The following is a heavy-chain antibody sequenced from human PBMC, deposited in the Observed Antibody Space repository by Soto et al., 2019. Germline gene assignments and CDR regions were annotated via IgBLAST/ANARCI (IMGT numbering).Heavy chain of an antibody. J-gene: IGHJ5*02. CDR3: ARVAGYSINWFDP. V-gene: IGHV4-30-4*01. CDR2: IYYSGST. CDR1: GGSISSGDYY. Sequence: TLSLTCTVSGGSISSGDYYWSWIRQPPGKGLEWIGYIYYSGSTYYNPSLKSRVTISVDTSKNQFSLKLSSVTAADTAVYYCARVAGYSINWFDPWGQGTLVTVSS. D-gene: IGHD4-4*01.